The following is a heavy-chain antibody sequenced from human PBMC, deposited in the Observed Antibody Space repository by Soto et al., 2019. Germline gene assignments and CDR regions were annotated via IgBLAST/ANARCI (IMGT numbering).Heavy chain of an antibody. J-gene: IGHJ4*02. CDR2: INTGNGKT. Sequence: ASVKVSCKTSGYTFTYYALHWVRQAPGQGLEWMGWINTGNGKTKHSQNFQGRLTITRDTSATTLYMELSSLRSEDTTVYYCVRFSGIPVWGQGTLVTVSS. V-gene: IGHV1-3*04. D-gene: IGHD1-1*01. CDR1: GYTFTYYA. CDR3: VRFSGIPV.